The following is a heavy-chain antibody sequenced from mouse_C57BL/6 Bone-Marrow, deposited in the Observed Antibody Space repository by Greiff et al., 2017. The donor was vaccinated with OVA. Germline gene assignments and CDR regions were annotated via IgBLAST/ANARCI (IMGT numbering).Heavy chain of an antibody. CDR3: ARTNWNYDFDY. D-gene: IGHD1-1*01. V-gene: IGHV1-66*01. J-gene: IGHJ2*01. CDR2: IYPGSGNT. Sequence: VKLVESGPELVKPGASVKISCKASGYSFTSYYIHWVKQRPGQGLEWIGWIYPGSGNTKYNEKFKGKATLTADTSSSTAYMQLSSLTSEDSAVYYCARTNWNYDFDYWGQGTTLTVSS. CDR1: GYSFTSYY.